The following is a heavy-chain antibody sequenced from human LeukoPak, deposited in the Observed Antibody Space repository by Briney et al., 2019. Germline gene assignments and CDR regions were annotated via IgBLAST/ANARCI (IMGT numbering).Heavy chain of an antibody. CDR1: GGSISSYY. V-gene: IGHV4-59*01. D-gene: IGHD6-6*01. J-gene: IGHJ3*02. CDR2: IYYSGST. CDR3: ARGLMLSSSRSGAFDI. Sequence: SETLSLTCTVSGGSISSYYWSWIRQPPGKGLEWIGCIYYSGSTNYNPSLKSRVTISVDTSKNQFSLKLSSVTAADTAVYYCARGLMLSSSRSGAFDIWGQGTMVTVSS.